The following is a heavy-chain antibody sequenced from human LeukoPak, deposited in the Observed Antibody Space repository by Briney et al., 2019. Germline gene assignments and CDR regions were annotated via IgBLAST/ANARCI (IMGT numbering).Heavy chain of an antibody. CDR2: IYTSGST. Sequence: KPSETLPLTCTVSGGSISSYYWSWIRQPAGKGLEWIGRIYTSGSTNYNPSLKSRVTMSVDTSKNQFSLKLSSVTAADTAVYYCARCSTGTYYYYYYMDVWGKGTTVTVSS. J-gene: IGHJ6*03. V-gene: IGHV4-4*07. CDR1: GGSISSYY. D-gene: IGHD1-1*01. CDR3: ARCSTGTYYYYYYMDV.